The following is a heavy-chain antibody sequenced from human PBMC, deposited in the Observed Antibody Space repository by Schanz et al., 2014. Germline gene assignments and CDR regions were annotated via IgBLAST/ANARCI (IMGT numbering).Heavy chain of an antibody. J-gene: IGHJ4*02. D-gene: IGHD3-22*01. V-gene: IGHV3-23*04. CDR1: GFTFSTHA. Sequence: VQLVESGGGLVQPGGSLRLSCAASGFTFSTHAMHWVRQAPGKGLEWVSAISGSGGSTYYADSVKGRFTISSDSSKNTLYLQMSSLRADDTAVYYCARVDSSGYFFDNWGQGTRVTVSS. CDR3: ARVDSSGYFFDN. CDR2: ISGSGGST.